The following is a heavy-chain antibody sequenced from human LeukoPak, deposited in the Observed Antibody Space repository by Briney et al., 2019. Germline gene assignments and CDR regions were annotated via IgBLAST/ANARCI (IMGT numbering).Heavy chain of an antibody. CDR2: VSDGGRT. J-gene: IGHJ4*02. D-gene: IGHD1-14*01. V-gene: IGHV4-59*01. CDR3: ARASTTFDD. Sequence: PSETLSLTCSVSGGSITSYYWIWIRQPPGKGLEWIGHVSDGGRTNYSPSLRSRVSISVDTSKNQFSLKLNSVTAADTAVYFCARASTTFDDWGQGTLVTVSS. CDR1: GGSITSYY.